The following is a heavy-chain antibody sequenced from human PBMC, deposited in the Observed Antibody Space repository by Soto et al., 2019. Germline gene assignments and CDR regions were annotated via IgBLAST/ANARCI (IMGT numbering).Heavy chain of an antibody. CDR3: ARCIAAAGTRYFDY. CDR1: GGSISSGGYY. V-gene: IGHV4-31*03. CDR2: IYYSGST. D-gene: IGHD6-13*01. J-gene: IGHJ4*02. Sequence: SETLSLTCTVSGGSISSGGYYWSWIRQHPGKGLQWIGYIYYSGSTYYNPSLKSRVTISVDTSKNQFSLKLSSVTAADTAVYYCARCIAAAGTRYFDYWGQGTLVTVSS.